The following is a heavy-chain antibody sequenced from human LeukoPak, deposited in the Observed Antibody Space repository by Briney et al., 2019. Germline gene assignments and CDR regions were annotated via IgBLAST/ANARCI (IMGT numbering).Heavy chain of an antibody. CDR2: ISGSGGST. D-gene: IGHD1-26*01. J-gene: IGHJ4*02. V-gene: IGHV3-23*01. CDR3: AKDRRSGSYSELVFDY. Sequence: LSGGSLRLSCAASGFTFSSYAMSWVRQAPGKGLEWVSAISGSGGSTYYADSVKGRFTISRDNSKNTLYLQMNSLRAEDTAVYYCAKDRRSGSYSELVFDYWGQGTLVTASS. CDR1: GFTFSSYA.